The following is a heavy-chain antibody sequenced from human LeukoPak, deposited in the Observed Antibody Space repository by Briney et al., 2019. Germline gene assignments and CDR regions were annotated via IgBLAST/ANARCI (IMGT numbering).Heavy chain of an antibody. Sequence: SETLSLTCTVSGGSISSGSYYWSWIRQPAGKGLEWIGRIYTSGRTNYNPSLKSRVTISVDTSKNQFSLKLSSVTGGETAAYYCARDSSSWYDWFDPWGQGTVVSVS. CDR1: GGSISSGSYY. J-gene: IGHJ5*02. CDR2: IYTSGRT. V-gene: IGHV4-61*02. D-gene: IGHD6-13*01. CDR3: ARDSSSWYDWFDP.